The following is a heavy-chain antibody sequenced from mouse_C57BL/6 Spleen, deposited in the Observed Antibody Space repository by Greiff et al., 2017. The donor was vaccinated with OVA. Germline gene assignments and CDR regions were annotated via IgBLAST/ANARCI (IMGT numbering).Heavy chain of an antibody. V-gene: IGHV1-39*01. CDR3: AKGYDGYPYWYFDV. D-gene: IGHD2-3*01. CDR1: GYSFTDYN. J-gene: IGHJ1*03. Sequence: VQLQQSGPELVKPGASVKISCKASGYSFTDYNMNWVKQSNGKSLEWIGVINPNYGTTSYNQKFKGKATLTVDQSSSTAYMQLNSLTSEDAAVYYCAKGYDGYPYWYFDVWGTGTTVTVSS. CDR2: INPNYGTT.